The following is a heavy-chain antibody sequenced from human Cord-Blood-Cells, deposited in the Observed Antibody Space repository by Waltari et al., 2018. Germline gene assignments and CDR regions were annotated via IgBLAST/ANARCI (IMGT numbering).Heavy chain of an antibody. CDR3: ARERVPNWFDP. Sequence: EVQLVESGGGLIKPGGSLRLSCAASGFTVSSNYMSWVRQAPGKGLEWVSVIYSGGSTYYADSVKGRFTISRDNSKNTLYLQMNSLRAEDTAVYYCARERVPNWFDPWGQGTLVTVSS. CDR2: IYSGGST. V-gene: IGHV3-53*01. CDR1: GFTVSSNY. J-gene: IGHJ5*02.